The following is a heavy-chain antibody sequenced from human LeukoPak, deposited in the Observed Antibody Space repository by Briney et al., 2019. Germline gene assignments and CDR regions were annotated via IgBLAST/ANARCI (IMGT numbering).Heavy chain of an antibody. CDR1: GFTFSRYW. Sequence: GGSLRLSCEASGFTFSRYWMHWVRQAPGKGLVWVSRIKSDGKTNYADSVKGRFTISRDNAKNTVSLQMDSLRAEDTGVYYCARAPSEVGGYYPEYFRHWGQGTLVTVSA. D-gene: IGHD3-22*01. V-gene: IGHV3-74*01. J-gene: IGHJ1*01. CDR2: IKSDGKT. CDR3: ARAPSEVGGYYPEYFRH.